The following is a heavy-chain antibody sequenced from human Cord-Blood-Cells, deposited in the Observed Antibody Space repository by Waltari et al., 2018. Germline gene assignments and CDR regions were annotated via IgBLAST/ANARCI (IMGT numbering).Heavy chain of an antibody. D-gene: IGHD6-13*01. Sequence: QVQLVESGGGVVQPGRSLRLSCAASGFTFSSYGMHWVRQAPGKGLEWVAVISYDGSNKYYADTVKGRFTISRDNSKNTLYLQMNSLRAEDMAVYYCAKVRSSSYYYYGMDVWGQGTTVTVSS. J-gene: IGHJ6*02. V-gene: IGHV3-30*18. CDR3: AKVRSSSYYYYGMDV. CDR1: GFTFSSYG. CDR2: ISYDGSNK.